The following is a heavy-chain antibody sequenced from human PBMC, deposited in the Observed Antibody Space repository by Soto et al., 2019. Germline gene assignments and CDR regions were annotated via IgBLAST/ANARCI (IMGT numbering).Heavy chain of an antibody. CDR1: GFTFSSYW. Sequence: GGSLRLSCAASGFTFSSYWMHWVRQAPGKGLVWVSRINSDGSSTSYADSVKGRFTISRDNAKNTLYLQMNSLGAEDTAVYYCARVRSITIFGAAISWFDPWGQGTLVTVSS. J-gene: IGHJ5*02. V-gene: IGHV3-74*01. CDR2: INSDGSST. D-gene: IGHD3-3*01. CDR3: ARVRSITIFGAAISWFDP.